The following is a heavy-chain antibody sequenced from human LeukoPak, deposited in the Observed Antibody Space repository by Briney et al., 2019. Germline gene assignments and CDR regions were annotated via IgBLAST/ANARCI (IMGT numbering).Heavy chain of an antibody. CDR1: GGTFSSYA. Sequence: SVKVSRKASGGTFSSYAISWVRQAPGQGLEWMGRIIPILGIANYAQKFQGRVTITADKSTSTAYMELSSLRSEDTAVYYCARGLIVGAIYYFDYCGQGTLVTVSS. CDR2: IIPILGIA. D-gene: IGHD1-26*01. J-gene: IGHJ4*02. CDR3: ARGLIVGAIYYFDY. V-gene: IGHV1-69*04.